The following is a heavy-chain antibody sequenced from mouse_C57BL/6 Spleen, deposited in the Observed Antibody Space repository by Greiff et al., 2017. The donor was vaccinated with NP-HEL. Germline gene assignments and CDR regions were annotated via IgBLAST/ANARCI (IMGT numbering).Heavy chain of an antibody. V-gene: IGHV5-6*01. CDR2: ISSGGSYT. CDR1: GFTFSSYG. Sequence: EVKLMESGGDLVKPGGSLKLSCAASGFTFSSYGMSWVRQTPDKRLEWVATISSGGSYTYYPDSGKGRFTISRDNAKNTLYLQMRSLKSDDTDMDYCARLYGNLFYYAMDYWGQGTSVTVSS. D-gene: IGHD2-1*01. J-gene: IGHJ4*01. CDR3: ARLYGNLFYYAMDY.